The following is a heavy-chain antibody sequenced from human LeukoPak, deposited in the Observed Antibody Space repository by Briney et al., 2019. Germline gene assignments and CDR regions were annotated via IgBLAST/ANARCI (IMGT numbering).Heavy chain of an antibody. CDR2: INPNSGGT. CDR1: GGTFSSYA. V-gene: IGHV1-2*06. CDR3: ARDKGGMGIIDY. Sequence: ASVKVSCKASGGTFSSYAISWVRQAPGQGLEWMGRINPNSGGTNYAQKFQGRVTMTRDTSISTAYMELSRLRSDDTAVYYCARDKGGMGIIDYWGQGTLVTVSS. D-gene: IGHD3-22*01. J-gene: IGHJ4*02.